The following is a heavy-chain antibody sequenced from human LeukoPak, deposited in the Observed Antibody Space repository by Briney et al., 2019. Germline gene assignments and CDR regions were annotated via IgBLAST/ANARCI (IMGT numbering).Heavy chain of an antibody. Sequence: GGSLRLCCAASGFTFSSYWMSWVRQAPGKGLEWVANIHQDGNEKYYVDSVKGRFTISRDNAKNSLYLQMNSLRVEDTAVYYCARGDDFPGDYWGQGTLVTVSS. CDR3: ARGDDFPGDY. D-gene: IGHD2-21*02. CDR2: IHQDGNEK. V-gene: IGHV3-7*04. J-gene: IGHJ4*02. CDR1: GFTFSSYW.